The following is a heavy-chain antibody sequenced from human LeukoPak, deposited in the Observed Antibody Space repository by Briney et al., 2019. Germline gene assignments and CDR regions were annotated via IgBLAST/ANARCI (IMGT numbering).Heavy chain of an antibody. D-gene: IGHD3-10*01. V-gene: IGHV1-2*02. CDR2: INPSSGGT. CDR3: APLWFGEPTSDY. J-gene: IGHJ4*02. Sequence: SVKVSCKAFGYTFTDYYIHWVRQAPGQGLEWMGWINPSSGGTNYAQKFQGRVTMTRDTSISTAYMELSRLRSDDTAVYYCAPLWFGEPTSDYWGQGTLVTVSS. CDR1: GYTFTDYY.